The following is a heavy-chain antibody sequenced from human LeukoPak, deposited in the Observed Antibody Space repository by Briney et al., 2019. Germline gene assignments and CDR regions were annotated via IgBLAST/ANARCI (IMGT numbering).Heavy chain of an antibody. CDR2: IYYSGST. V-gene: IGHV4-59*01. CDR3: ARGDYYGSGSPSPFDY. Sequence: SEXLSLTCTVSGGSISSYYWSWIRQPPGKGLEWIGYIYYSGSTNYNPSLKSRVTISVDTSKNQFSLKLSSVTAADTAVYYCARGDYYGSGSPSPFDYWGQETLVTVSS. CDR1: GGSISSYY. D-gene: IGHD3-10*01. J-gene: IGHJ4*02.